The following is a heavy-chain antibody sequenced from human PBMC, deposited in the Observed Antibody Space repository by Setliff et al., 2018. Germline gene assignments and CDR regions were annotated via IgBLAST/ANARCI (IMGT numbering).Heavy chain of an antibody. CDR1: GYTFTNYW. CDR3: ARSTVTTGGDN. V-gene: IGHV5-51*01. J-gene: IGHJ4*02. CDR2: IYPRDSDT. D-gene: IGHD4-17*01. Sequence: PGESLTISCKASGYTFTNYWIGWVRQMPGKGLEWMGIIYPRDSDTRYTPSFQGQVTISADKSINTAYLQWNSLKASDTAIYYCARSTVTTGGDNWGQGTLVTGSS.